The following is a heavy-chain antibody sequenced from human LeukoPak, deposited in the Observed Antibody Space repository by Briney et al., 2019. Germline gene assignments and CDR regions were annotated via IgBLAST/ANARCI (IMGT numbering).Heavy chain of an antibody. D-gene: IGHD3-10*01. CDR1: GFTFSTHS. CDR3: ARAVGHGSGSPRMDV. CDR2: IISSSNTI. V-gene: IGHV3-48*01. J-gene: IGHJ6*04. Sequence: GSLSLSCAVSGFTFSTHSMNWFRPAPGKGLEWVSYIISSSNTIYYADSVKGRFTISRDNAKNSLYLQMNSLRAEDTAVYYCARAVGHGSGSPRMDVWGKGTTVTVSS.